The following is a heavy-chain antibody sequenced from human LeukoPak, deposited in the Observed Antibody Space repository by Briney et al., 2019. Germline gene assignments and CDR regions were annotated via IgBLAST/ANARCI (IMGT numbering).Heavy chain of an antibody. V-gene: IGHV4-59*01. D-gene: IGHD3-22*01. CDR3: VSYSYYYDSSGYFDY. Sequence: SETLSLTCTVSGGSISSYYWSWIRQPPGKGLEWIGYIYYSGSTNYNPSLKSRVTISVDTSKNQFSLKLSSVTAADTAVYYCVSYSYYYDSSGYFDYWGQGTLVTVSS. J-gene: IGHJ4*02. CDR1: GGSISSYY. CDR2: IYYSGST.